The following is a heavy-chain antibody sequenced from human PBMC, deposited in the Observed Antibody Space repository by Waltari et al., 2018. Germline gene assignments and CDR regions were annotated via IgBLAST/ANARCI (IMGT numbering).Heavy chain of an antibody. Sequence: VQLWQSGAEGKKPGSSVKVSCKASGGTVSRYAISWGGQSPGQGLEWMGWIIPILGIANYAQKFQGRVTITADKSTSTAYMELSSLRSEDTAVYYCATPRRISNYYYYYMDVWGKGTTVTVSS. D-gene: IGHD2-15*01. CDR1: GGTVSRYA. J-gene: IGHJ6*03. CDR3: ATPRRISNYYYYYMDV. CDR2: IIPILGIA. V-gene: IGHV1-69*10.